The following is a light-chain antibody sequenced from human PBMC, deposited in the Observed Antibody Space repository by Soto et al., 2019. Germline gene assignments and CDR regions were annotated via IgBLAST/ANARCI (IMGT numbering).Light chain of an antibody. Sequence: ELVLTQSPGTLSLSPGERATLSCRASQRISSSFLAWYQQKPGQAPRLLIYGAASRATGIPDRFSGSGSRTDFTLSISRLEPEDFAVYYCQHYGDSRTFGQGTKVDIK. CDR3: QHYGDSRT. J-gene: IGKJ1*01. CDR2: GAA. V-gene: IGKV3-20*01. CDR1: QRISSSF.